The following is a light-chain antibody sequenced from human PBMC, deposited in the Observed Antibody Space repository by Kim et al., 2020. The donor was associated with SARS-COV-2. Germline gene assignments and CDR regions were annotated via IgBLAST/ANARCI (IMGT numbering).Light chain of an antibody. CDR1: RAHSTYT. Sequence: SVELTCTLSRAHSTYTIAWHQQHPEKGPRFLMKVHSDGSHSKGDGIPDRFSGASSGAERYLTISSLQSEDEAYYYCQTWGAGIHWVFGGGTQLTVL. CDR3: QTWGAGIHWV. V-gene: IGLV4-69*01. J-gene: IGLJ3*02. CDR2: VHSDGSH.